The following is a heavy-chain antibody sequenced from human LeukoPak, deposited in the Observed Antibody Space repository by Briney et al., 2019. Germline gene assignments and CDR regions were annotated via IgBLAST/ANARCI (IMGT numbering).Heavy chain of an antibody. Sequence: GGSLRLSCAASGFTFSSYSMNWVRQAPGKGLEWVSSISSSSSYIYYADSVKGRFTISRDNAKNSLYLQMNSLRAEDTAVYYCAKTLGPRRRVGSVDHWGQGTLVTVSS. CDR2: ISSSSSYI. D-gene: IGHD5-24*01. V-gene: IGHV3-21*04. J-gene: IGHJ4*02. CDR1: GFTFSSYS. CDR3: AKTLGPRRRVGSVDH.